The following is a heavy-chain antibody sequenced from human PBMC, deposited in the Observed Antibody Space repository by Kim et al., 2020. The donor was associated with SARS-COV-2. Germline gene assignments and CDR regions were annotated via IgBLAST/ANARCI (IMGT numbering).Heavy chain of an antibody. CDR3: ARQYYYGSGSYEVYYYYGMVV. V-gene: IGHV1-18*01. D-gene: IGHD3-10*01. J-gene: IGHJ6*02. CDR2: ISAYNGNT. Sequence: ASVKVSCKASGYTFTSYCISWVRQAPGQGLEWMGWISAYNGNTNYAQKLQGRVTMTTDTSTSTAYMELRSLRSDDTAVYYCARQYYYGSGSYEVYYYYGMVVWGQGTTVTVSS. CDR1: GYTFTSYC.